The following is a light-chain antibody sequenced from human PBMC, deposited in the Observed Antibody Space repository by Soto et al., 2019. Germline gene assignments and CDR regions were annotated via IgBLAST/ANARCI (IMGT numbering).Light chain of an antibody. CDR3: QQYGSSPRT. V-gene: IGKV3-15*01. Sequence: EIVRTQSPATLSVSPGERASLSCRASQSVSSNLAWYQQKPGQAPRLLIYGASTRATGIPARFSGSGSGTDFTLTISRMEPEDFAVYCCQQYGSSPRTFGQGTKVDIK. CDR1: QSVSSN. CDR2: GAS. J-gene: IGKJ1*01.